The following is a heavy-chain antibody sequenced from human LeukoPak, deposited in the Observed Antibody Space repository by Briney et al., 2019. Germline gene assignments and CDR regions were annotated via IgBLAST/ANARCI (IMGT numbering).Heavy chain of an antibody. D-gene: IGHD6-19*01. V-gene: IGHV4-59*08. Sequence: PSETLSLTCTVSGGSXSPYHXXWIRXPPXXXLEWTGYIYYSGSTNYNPSLKSRVTISVDTSKNQFSLKLSSVTAADTAIYYCARAVSGRFDYWGQGTLVTVSS. CDR1: GGSXSPYH. CDR2: IYYSGST. CDR3: ARAVSGRFDY. J-gene: IGHJ4*02.